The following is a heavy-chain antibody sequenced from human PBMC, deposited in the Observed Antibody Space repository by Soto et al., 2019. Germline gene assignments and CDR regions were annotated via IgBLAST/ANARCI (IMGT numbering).Heavy chain of an antibody. Sequence: QVQLVESGGGVVQPGRSLRLSCAASGFTFSSYGMHWVRQAPGKGLEWAAVIWYDGSNKYYADSVKGRFTISRDNSKNTLYLQMNSLRAEDTAVYYCASDIVATWSPVKAIDYWGQGTLVTVSS. V-gene: IGHV3-33*01. CDR1: GFTFSSYG. CDR3: ASDIVATWSPVKAIDY. CDR2: IWYDGSNK. J-gene: IGHJ4*02. D-gene: IGHD5-12*01.